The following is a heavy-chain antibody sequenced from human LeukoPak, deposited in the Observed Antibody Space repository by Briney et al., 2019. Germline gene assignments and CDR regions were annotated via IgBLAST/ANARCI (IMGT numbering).Heavy chain of an antibody. CDR2: IYSGGST. CDR3: ARDQAYCGGDCYLTGNYYYGMDV. J-gene: IGHJ6*02. V-gene: IGHV3-53*01. Sequence: GGSLRLSCAASGFTVSSNYMSWVRQAPGRGLEWVSVIYSGGSTYYADSVKGRFTISRDNAKNSLYLQMNSLRAEDTAVYYCARDQAYCGGDCYLTGNYYYGMDVWGQGTTVTVSS. CDR1: GFTVSSNY. D-gene: IGHD2-21*02.